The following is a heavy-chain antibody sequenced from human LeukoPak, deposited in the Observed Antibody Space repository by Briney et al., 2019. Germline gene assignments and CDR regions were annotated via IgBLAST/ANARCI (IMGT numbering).Heavy chain of an antibody. CDR3: AKNEGSGLVYYYMDV. J-gene: IGHJ6*03. CDR2: ISYDGSNK. D-gene: IGHD3-10*01. Sequence: GGSLRLSCAASGFTFSDYYMSWIRQAPGKGLEWVAVISYDGSNKYYADSVKGRFTISRGNSKNTLYLQMNSLRAEDTAIYYCAKNEGSGLVYYYMDVRGKGTTVTISS. V-gene: IGHV3-30*18. CDR1: GFTFSDYY.